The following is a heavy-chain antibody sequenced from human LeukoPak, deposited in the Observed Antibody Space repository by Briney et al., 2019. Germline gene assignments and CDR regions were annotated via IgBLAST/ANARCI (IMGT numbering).Heavy chain of an antibody. D-gene: IGHD2-2*01. Sequence: PGGSLRLSCAASGFTFSSYAMHWVRQAPGKGLEWVAVISYDGSNKYYADSVKGRFTISRDNSKNTLYLQMNSLRAEDTAVYYCARAIGYCSSTSCYVGYYYYYMDVWGKGTTVTVSS. V-gene: IGHV3-30*04. CDR3: ARAIGYCSSTSCYVGYYYYYMDV. CDR1: GFTFSSYA. J-gene: IGHJ6*03. CDR2: ISYDGSNK.